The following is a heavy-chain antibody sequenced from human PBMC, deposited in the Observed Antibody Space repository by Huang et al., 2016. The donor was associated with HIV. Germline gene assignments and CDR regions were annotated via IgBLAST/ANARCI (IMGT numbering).Heavy chain of an antibody. V-gene: IGHV3-30*01. CDR2: ISYDGSNQ. J-gene: IGHJ4*02. CDR3: ARWSAGVLWFGEM. D-gene: IGHD3-10*01. Sequence: QERLVESGGGVVQPGRSLRLSCAASGFTFSSYAMHGVRQAPGKGIEWVAVISYDGSNQHYVDSVKGRFTSSRDNSKKMLYLQMNSLRMGDTAVYYCARWSAGVLWFGEMWGQGTLVTVSS. CDR1: GFTFSSYA.